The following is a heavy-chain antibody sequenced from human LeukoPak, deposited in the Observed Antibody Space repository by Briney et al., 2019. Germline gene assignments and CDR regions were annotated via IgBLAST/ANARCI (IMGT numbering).Heavy chain of an antibody. Sequence: GGSLRLSCAASGFTFSTYNMNWVRQAPGKGLEWVSSITSSSTYIYYADSVKGRFTISRDNAKNSLYLQMNSLRAEDTAVYYCARGPTATGVYYYYYMDVWGKGTTVTISS. J-gene: IGHJ6*03. D-gene: IGHD2-21*02. V-gene: IGHV3-21*01. CDR3: ARGPTATGVYYYYYMDV. CDR1: GFTFSTYN. CDR2: ITSSSTYI.